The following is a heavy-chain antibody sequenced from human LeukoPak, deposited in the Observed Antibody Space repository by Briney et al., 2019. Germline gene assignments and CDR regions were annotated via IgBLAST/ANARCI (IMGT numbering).Heavy chain of an antibody. CDR1: GFTFSSYE. Sequence: QSGRSLRLSCAASGFTFSSYEMNWVRQAPGKGLEWVSYISSSGSTIYYADSVKGRFTISRDNAKNSLYLQMNSLRAEDTAVYYCAIIYSGYDYPPGPPYFDYWGQGTLVTVSS. V-gene: IGHV3-48*03. J-gene: IGHJ4*02. CDR2: ISSSGSTI. D-gene: IGHD5-12*01. CDR3: AIIYSGYDYPPGPPYFDY.